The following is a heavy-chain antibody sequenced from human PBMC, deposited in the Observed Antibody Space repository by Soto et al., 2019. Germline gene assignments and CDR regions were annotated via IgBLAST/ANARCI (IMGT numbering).Heavy chain of an antibody. CDR2: INHSGST. CDR3: ARREQSLRGTRLFGFEP. CDR1: GGSFSGYY. Sequence: SETLSITWXVYGGSFSGYYWIWILPPPVKGLEWIGEINHSGSTNYNPSLKSRVTISVDTSKNQFSLKLCPVTAADTAVYYCARREQSLRGTRLFGFEPWGQGTLVTVSS. V-gene: IGHV4-34*01. J-gene: IGHJ5*02. D-gene: IGHD1-7*01.